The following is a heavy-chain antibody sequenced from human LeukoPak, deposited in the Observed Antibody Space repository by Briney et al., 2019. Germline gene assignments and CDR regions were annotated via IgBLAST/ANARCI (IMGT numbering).Heavy chain of an antibody. V-gene: IGHV3-7*01. D-gene: IGHD2-15*01. CDR3: ARDGGHGGGLDY. CDR1: GFTFTTYW. CDR2: IKQDGSEK. Sequence: TGGSLRLSCAASGFTFTTYWMHWVRQAPGKGLEWVANIKQDGSEKYYVDSAKGRFTISRDNGKNSVYLQMNSLRAEDTAVYYCARDGGHGGGLDYWGQGTLVTVSS. J-gene: IGHJ4*02.